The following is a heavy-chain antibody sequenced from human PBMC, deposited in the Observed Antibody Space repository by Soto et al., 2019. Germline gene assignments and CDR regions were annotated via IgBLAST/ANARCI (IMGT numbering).Heavy chain of an antibody. V-gene: IGHV3-23*01. D-gene: IGHD3-16*01. CDR3: AKARWGISDAFDI. CDR1: GFTFSSYA. J-gene: IGHJ3*02. CDR2: ISGSGGST. Sequence: EVQLLESGGGLVQPGGSLRLSCAASGFTFSSYAMSWVRQAPGKGLEWVSAISGSGGSTYYADSVKGRFTISRDNSKNTMYLQMNSLRAEDMAVYYCAKARWGISDAFDIWGQGTMVTVSS.